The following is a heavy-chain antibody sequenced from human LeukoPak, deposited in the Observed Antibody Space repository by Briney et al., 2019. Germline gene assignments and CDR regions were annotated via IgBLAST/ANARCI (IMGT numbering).Heavy chain of an antibody. Sequence: GGSLRLSCAASGPTFSSYWMHWVRQAPGKGLVCVSRIKSDGSSTSYADSVKGRFTISRDDAKNTLYLQMNSLRAEDTAVYYCARAYNSHFDYWGQGALVTVSS. J-gene: IGHJ4*02. CDR3: ARAYNSHFDY. V-gene: IGHV3-74*01. CDR2: IKSDGSST. CDR1: GPTFSSYW. D-gene: IGHD1-1*01.